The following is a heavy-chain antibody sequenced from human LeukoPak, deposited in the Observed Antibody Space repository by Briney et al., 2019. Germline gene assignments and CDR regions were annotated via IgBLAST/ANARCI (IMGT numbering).Heavy chain of an antibody. CDR1: GGSFSGYY. CDR2: INHSGST. CDR3: ARHPLIVVVPAADPYYFDY. J-gene: IGHJ4*02. Sequence: SETLSLTCAVYGGSFSGYYWSWIRQPPGKGLEWIGEINHSGSTNYNPSLKSRVTISVDTSKNQFSLKLSSVTAADTAVYYCARHPLIVVVPAADPYYFDYWGQGTLVTVSS. D-gene: IGHD2-2*01. V-gene: IGHV4-34*01.